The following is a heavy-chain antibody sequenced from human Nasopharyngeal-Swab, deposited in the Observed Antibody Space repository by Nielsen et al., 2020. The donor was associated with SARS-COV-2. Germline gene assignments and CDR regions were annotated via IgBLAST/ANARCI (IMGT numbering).Heavy chain of an antibody. CDR2: IYSGGSST. Sequence: GGSLRLSCAASGFTFSSYAMSWVRQAPGKGLEWVSVIYSGGSSTYYADSVKGRFTISGDNSKNTLYLQMNSLRAEDTAVYYCANLLFSSSWYEGYYYGMDVWGQGTTVTVSS. CDR1: GFTFSSYA. J-gene: IGHJ6*02. D-gene: IGHD6-13*01. CDR3: ANLLFSSSWYEGYYYGMDV. V-gene: IGHV3-23*03.